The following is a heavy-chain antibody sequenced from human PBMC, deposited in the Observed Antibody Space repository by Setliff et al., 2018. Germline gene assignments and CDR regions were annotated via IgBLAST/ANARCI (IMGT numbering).Heavy chain of an antibody. CDR3: VRAVVIRGSKPLDS. J-gene: IGHJ4*02. CDR1: GFSISDHY. CDR2: TKNKANAGYM. V-gene: IGHV3-72*01. D-gene: IGHD3-10*01. Sequence: PGGSLRLSCAASGFSISDHYMDWVRQAPGKGLEWVGRTKNKANAGYMEYAASVKDRFIISRDDSKNSLYPQMYSLKSDDTAVYYCVRAVVIRGSKPLDSWGQGTLVTVSS.